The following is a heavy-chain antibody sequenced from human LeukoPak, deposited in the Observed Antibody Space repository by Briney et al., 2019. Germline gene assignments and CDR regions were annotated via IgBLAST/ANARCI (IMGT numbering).Heavy chain of an antibody. Sequence: QPGGSLRLSCAASGFTFSSYGMHWVRQAPGKGLGWVAVISYDGSNKYYADSVKGRFTISRDNSKNTLYLQMNSLRAEDTAVYYCAKDLGTACGYWGQGTLVTVSS. D-gene: IGHD2-21*02. J-gene: IGHJ4*02. CDR2: ISYDGSNK. CDR1: GFTFSSYG. V-gene: IGHV3-30*18. CDR3: AKDLGTACGY.